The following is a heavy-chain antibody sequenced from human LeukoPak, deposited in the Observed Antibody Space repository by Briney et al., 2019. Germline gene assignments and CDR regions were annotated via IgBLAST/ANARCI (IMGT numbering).Heavy chain of an antibody. Sequence: ASVKVSCKASGYTFTGYYMHWVRQAPGQGLEWMGWINPNSGGTNYAQKFQGRVTMTRNTSISTAYMELSSLRSDDTAVYYCARDNGGIAVAGFDYWGQGTLVTVSS. V-gene: IGHV1-2*02. CDR3: ARDNGGIAVAGFDY. J-gene: IGHJ4*02. CDR2: INPNSGGT. D-gene: IGHD6-19*01. CDR1: GYTFTGYY.